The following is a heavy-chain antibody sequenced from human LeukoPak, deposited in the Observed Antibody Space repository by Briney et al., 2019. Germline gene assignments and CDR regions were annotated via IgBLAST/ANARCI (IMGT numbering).Heavy chain of an antibody. J-gene: IGHJ4*02. CDR3: AKGYVWGSYRLCGFDS. Sequence: GRSLRLSCEASGFSFGDYGMHWVRQAPGKGLEWLAGILFDGSSTYYGDSVKGRFTISRDNSKNTLYLQMNSVRADDTAVYYCAKGYVWGSYRLCGFDSWGQGSLVTVSS. V-gene: IGHV3-30*18. D-gene: IGHD3-16*02. CDR1: GFSFGDYG. CDR2: ILFDGSST.